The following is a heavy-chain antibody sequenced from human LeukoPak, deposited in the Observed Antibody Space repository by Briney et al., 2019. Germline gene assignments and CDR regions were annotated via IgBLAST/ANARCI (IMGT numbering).Heavy chain of an antibody. J-gene: IGHJ6*02. D-gene: IGHD4-23*01. CDR3: AREIYGGNERPYYGMDV. CDR1: GYTFTGYY. CDR2: INPNSGGT. Sequence: ASVKVSCKASGYTFTGYYMHWVRQAPGQGLEWMGWINPNSGGTNYVQKFQGRVTMTTDTSTTTAYMELRSLRSDDTAVYYCAREIYGGNERPYYGMDVWGQGTTVTVSS. V-gene: IGHV1-2*02.